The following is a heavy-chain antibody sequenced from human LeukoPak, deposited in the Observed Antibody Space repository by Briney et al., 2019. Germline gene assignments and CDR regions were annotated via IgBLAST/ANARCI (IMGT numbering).Heavy chain of an antibody. CDR1: GFTFSSYS. V-gene: IGHV3-21*01. J-gene: IGHJ6*02. Sequence: PGGSLRLSCAASGFTFSSYSMNWVRQAPGKGLEWVSSISSSSSYIYYADSVKGRFTISRDNAKNSLYLQMNSLRAEDTAVYYCARVSGSRHYGMDVWGQGTTVTVSS. CDR2: ISSSSSYI. D-gene: IGHD6-25*01. CDR3: ARVSGSRHYGMDV.